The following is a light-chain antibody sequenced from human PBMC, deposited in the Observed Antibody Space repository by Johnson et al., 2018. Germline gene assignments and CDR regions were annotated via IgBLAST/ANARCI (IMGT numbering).Light chain of an antibody. CDR3: GTWDSSLSAGNV. CDR2: ENN. CDR1: SSNIGNNY. Sequence: QSVLTQPPSVSAAPGQKVTISCSGSSSNIGNNYVSWYQQLPGTAPKLLIYENNKRPSGIPDRFSGSKSGTSATLGITGLQTGEEADYYCGTWDSSLSAGNVFGTGTNVTV. V-gene: IGLV1-51*02. J-gene: IGLJ1*01.